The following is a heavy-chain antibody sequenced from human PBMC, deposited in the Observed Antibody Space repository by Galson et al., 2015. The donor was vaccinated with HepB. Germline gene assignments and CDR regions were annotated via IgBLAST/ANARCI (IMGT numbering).Heavy chain of an antibody. CDR3: ARGLPAAGYGMDV. CDR1: GYTFIDYN. CDR2: ISPDSGGT. Sequence: SVKVSCKASGYTFIDYNMHWVRQAPGQGLEWMGWISPDSGGTDYAQKFQGWVTMTRDTSISTAYMELSRLRSDDTAVYYCARGLPAAGYGMDVWGQGTTVTVSS. J-gene: IGHJ6*02. V-gene: IGHV1-2*04. D-gene: IGHD2-2*01.